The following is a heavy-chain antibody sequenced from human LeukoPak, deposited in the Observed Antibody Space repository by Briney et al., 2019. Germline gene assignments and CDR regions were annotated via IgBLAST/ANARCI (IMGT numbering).Heavy chain of an antibody. V-gene: IGHV1-2*02. D-gene: IGHD1-26*01. Sequence: ASVKVSCKASGYTFNGYYMHWVRQAPGQGLEWMGWINPNSGGTNYAQKFQGRVTMTRDTSISTAYMELSRLRPDDTAVYYCARESGSYDAFDIWGQGTMVTVS. CDR3: ARESGSYDAFDI. CDR2: INPNSGGT. J-gene: IGHJ3*02. CDR1: GYTFNGYY.